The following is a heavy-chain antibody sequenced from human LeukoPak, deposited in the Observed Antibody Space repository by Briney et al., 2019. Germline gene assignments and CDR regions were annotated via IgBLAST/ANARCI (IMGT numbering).Heavy chain of an antibody. D-gene: IGHD4-17*01. CDR3: ARLAVTSDVDY. V-gene: IGHV3-30*04. CDR1: GFTFSSYA. CDR2: ISYDGSNK. Sequence: GGSLRLSCAASGFTFSSYAMHWVRQAPGKGLEWVAVISYDGSNKYYADSVKGRFTTSRDNSKNTLYLQMNSLRAEDTAVYYCARLAVTSDVDYWGQGTLVTVSS. J-gene: IGHJ4*02.